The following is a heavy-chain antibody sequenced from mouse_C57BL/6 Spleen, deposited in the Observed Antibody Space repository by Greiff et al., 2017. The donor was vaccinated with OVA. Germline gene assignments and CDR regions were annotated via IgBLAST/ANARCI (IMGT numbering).Heavy chain of an antibody. CDR2: INPNNGGT. Sequence: VQLQQSGPELVKPGASVKISCKASGYTFTDYYMNWVKQSHGKSLEWIGDINPNNGGTSYNQKFKGKATLTVDKSSSTAYMELRSLTSEDSAVYYCARYYYGSSYGFAYWGQGTLVTVSA. J-gene: IGHJ3*01. CDR1: GYTFTDYY. D-gene: IGHD1-1*01. V-gene: IGHV1-26*01. CDR3: ARYYYGSSYGFAY.